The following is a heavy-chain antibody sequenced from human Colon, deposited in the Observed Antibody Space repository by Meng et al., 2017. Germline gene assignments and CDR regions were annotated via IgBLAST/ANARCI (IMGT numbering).Heavy chain of an antibody. Sequence: GESLKISCAASGFTFSSYAMHWVRQAPGKGLEWVAVISYDGSNKYYADSVKGRFTISRDNSKNTLYLQMNSLRAEDTAVYYCATDGTAAVVNAFDIWGQGTMVTVSS. V-gene: IGHV3-30*04. CDR2: ISYDGSNK. D-gene: IGHD6-13*01. CDR3: ATDGTAAVVNAFDI. J-gene: IGHJ3*02. CDR1: GFTFSSYA.